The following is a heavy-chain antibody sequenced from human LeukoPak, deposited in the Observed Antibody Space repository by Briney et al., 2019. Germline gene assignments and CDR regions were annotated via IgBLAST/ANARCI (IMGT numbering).Heavy chain of an antibody. D-gene: IGHD3-22*01. Sequence: GGSLRLSCAASGFTFSNYAMSWVRQAPGKGLEWVSGISGSGGSTYYADSVKGRLTISRDNSKNTLYLQMDSLRAEDTAVYYCAKDSSYYDSSGYDYWGQGTLVTVSS. CDR1: GFTFSNYA. V-gene: IGHV3-23*01. CDR3: AKDSSYYDSSGYDY. CDR2: ISGSGGST. J-gene: IGHJ4*02.